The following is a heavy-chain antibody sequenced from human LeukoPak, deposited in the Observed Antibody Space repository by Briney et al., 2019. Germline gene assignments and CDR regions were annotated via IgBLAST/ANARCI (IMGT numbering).Heavy chain of an antibody. D-gene: IGHD2-8*01. CDR2: IYTSGSA. Sequence: PSQALSLTCTVSGGSISSGSYYWSWIRQPAGKGLEWIGRIYTSGSANYNPSLKSRVTISVDTSKNQFSLKLSSVTAADTAVYYCARERYCTNGVCWCGSSWQYNDYWGQGTQVTVSS. J-gene: IGHJ4*02. CDR3: ARERYCTNGVCWCGSSWQYNDY. CDR1: GGSISSGSYY. V-gene: IGHV4-61*02.